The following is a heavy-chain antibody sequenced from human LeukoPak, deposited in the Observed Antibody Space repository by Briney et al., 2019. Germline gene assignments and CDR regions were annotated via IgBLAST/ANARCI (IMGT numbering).Heavy chain of an antibody. V-gene: IGHV7-4-1*02. D-gene: IGHD3-3*01. CDR1: GYTFTIYA. CDR3: AREPQGYDFWSGPHVGWFDP. CDR2: INTNTGNP. J-gene: IGHJ5*02. Sequence: ASVTVSCTSSGYTFTIYAMNWVRQAPGQGLEWMGWINTNTGNPTYSQGFTGRFVFSLDTSVSTAYLQISSLKAEDTAVYYCAREPQGYDFWSGPHVGWFDPWGQGTLVTVSS.